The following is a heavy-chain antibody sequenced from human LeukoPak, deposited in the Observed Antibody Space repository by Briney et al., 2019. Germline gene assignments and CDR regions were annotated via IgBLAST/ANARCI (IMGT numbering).Heavy chain of an antibody. CDR2: IYSGGST. CDR3: ARGVVVAADELYYFDY. CDR1: GFTVSSNY. Sequence: GGSLRLSCAASGFTVSSNYMSWLRQAPGKGLEWVSVIYSGGSTYYADSVKGRFTISRDNSKNTLYLQMNGLRAEDTAVYYCARGVVVAADELYYFDYWGQGTLVTVSS. J-gene: IGHJ4*02. V-gene: IGHV3-53*01. D-gene: IGHD2-15*01.